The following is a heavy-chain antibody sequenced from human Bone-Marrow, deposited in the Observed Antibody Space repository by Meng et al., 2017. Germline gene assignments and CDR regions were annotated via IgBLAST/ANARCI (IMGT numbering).Heavy chain of an antibody. CDR2: IWYDGSNK. CDR3: ARFRFGGLFDY. J-gene: IGHJ4*02. D-gene: IGHD3-16*01. CDR1: GFTFSSYG. Sequence: GESLKISCAASGFTFSSYGMHWVRQAPGKGLEWVAVIWYDGSNKYYADSVKGRFTISRDNSKNTLYLQMNSLRAEDTAVYYCARFRFGGLFDYWGQGTLVTVSS. V-gene: IGHV3-33*01.